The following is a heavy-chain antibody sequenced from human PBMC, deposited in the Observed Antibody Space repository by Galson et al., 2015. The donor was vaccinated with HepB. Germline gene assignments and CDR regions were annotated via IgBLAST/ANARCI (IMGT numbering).Heavy chain of an antibody. D-gene: IGHD3-10*01. Sequence: SLRLSCAASGFTFSSYSMNWVRQAPGKGLEWVSYISSSSSTIYYADSVKGRFTISRDNAKNSLYLQMNSLRDEDTAVYYCARGARVRGASAHPYNWFDPWGQGTLVTVSS. J-gene: IGHJ5*02. CDR3: ARGARVRGASAHPYNWFDP. CDR2: ISSSSSTI. CDR1: GFTFSSYS. V-gene: IGHV3-48*02.